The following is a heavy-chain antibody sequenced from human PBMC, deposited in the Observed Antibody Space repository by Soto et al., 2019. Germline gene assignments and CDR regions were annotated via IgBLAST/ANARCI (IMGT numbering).Heavy chain of an antibody. D-gene: IGHD5-12*01. V-gene: IGHV3-23*01. CDR1: GFTFSSYA. CDR3: ARVPGGWLPS. Sequence: EVQLLESGGGLVQPGGSLRLSCAASGFTFSSYAMSWVRQAPGKGLEWVSAISGSGGSTYYADSVKGRFTISRDNAKNSLYLQMNSLRDEDTAVYYCARVPGGWLPSWGQGTLVTVSS. CDR2: ISGSGGST. J-gene: IGHJ5*02.